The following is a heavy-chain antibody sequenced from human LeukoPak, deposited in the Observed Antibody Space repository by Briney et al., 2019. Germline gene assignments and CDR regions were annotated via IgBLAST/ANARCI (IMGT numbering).Heavy chain of an antibody. V-gene: IGHV3-30*18. Sequence: QPGRSLRLSCAASGFNFGSYGMHCARRAPGKGLEWVAVISYDGSHEYYADSVRGRFTISRDSPRNTLYLQMDSLRPEDTAMYYCSKSAVAGTHYYYYDMDVWGQGTTVTVSS. D-gene: IGHD6-19*01. CDR2: ISYDGSHE. CDR1: GFNFGSYG. J-gene: IGHJ6*02. CDR3: SKSAVAGTHYYYYDMDV.